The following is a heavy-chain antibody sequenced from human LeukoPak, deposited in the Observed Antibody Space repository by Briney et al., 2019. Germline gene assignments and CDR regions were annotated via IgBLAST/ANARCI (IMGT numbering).Heavy chain of an antibody. V-gene: IGHV1-69*06. D-gene: IGHD3-22*01. CDR1: GGTFSSYA. J-gene: IGHJ3*02. Sequence: GASVNVSFKASGGTFSSYAISWVRQAPGQGLEWMGRIIPIFGTANYAQKFQGRVTITADKSTSTAYMELTSLRSEDTAVYYCAVTYYYDSSGYPPVGAFDIWGQGTMVTVSS. CDR2: IIPIFGTA. CDR3: AVTYYYDSSGYPPVGAFDI.